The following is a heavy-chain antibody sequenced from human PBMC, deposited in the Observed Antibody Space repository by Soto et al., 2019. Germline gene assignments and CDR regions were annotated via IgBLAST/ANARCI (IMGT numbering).Heavy chain of an antibody. J-gene: IGHJ6*02. CDR2: IIPIFGTA. V-gene: IGHV1-69*13. Sequence: GASVKVSCKASGGTFSSYAISWVRQAPGQGLEWMGVIIPIFGTANYARKFQGRVTITADESTSTAYMELSSLRSEDTAVYYCARGGFEDYDILTGYPRPREMDVWGQGTTVTVSS. D-gene: IGHD3-9*01. CDR1: GGTFSSYA. CDR3: ARGGFEDYDILTGYPRPREMDV.